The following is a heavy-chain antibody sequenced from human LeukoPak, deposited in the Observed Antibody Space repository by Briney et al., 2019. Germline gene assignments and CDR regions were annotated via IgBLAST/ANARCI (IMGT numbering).Heavy chain of an antibody. CDR2: INHSGST. J-gene: IGHJ6*02. D-gene: IGHD3-10*01. CDR3: ARLRVRGVKFGYYYYYGMDV. V-gene: IGHV4-34*01. Sequence: PSETLSLTCAVYGGSFSGYYWSWIRQPPGKGLEWIGEINHSGSTNYNPSLKSRVTISVDTSKNQFSLKLSSVTAADTAVYYCARLRVRGVKFGYYYYYGMDVWGQGTTVTVSS. CDR1: GGSFSGYY.